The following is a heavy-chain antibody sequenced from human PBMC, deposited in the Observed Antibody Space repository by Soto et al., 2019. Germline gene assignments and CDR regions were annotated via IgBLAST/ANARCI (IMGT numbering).Heavy chain of an antibody. Sequence: SETLSLTCTVSGGSISSGDYYWSWIRQPPGKGLEWIGYIYYSGSTYYNPSLTSRVTISVDTSKNQFSLTLSSVTAADTAVYYCAREAPGTSYFDCWGRGTQVTVSS. CDR3: AREAPGTSYFDC. CDR2: IYYSGST. D-gene: IGHD6-13*01. CDR1: GGSISSGDYY. J-gene: IGHJ4*02. V-gene: IGHV4-30-4*01.